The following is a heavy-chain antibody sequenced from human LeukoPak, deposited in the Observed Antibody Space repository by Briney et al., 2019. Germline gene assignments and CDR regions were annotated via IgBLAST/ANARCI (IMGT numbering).Heavy chain of an antibody. CDR1: GFTFSNFA. V-gene: IGHV3-23*01. D-gene: IGHD3-3*01. J-gene: IGHJ4*02. CDR2: INGNGRNT. Sequence: GGSLRLSCVAAGFTFSNFAMSWVRQAPGKGLEWVSAINGNGRNTYYADSVKGRFTISRDNSKNTLYLQMNILRAEDTAVYDRAQAWSGKNYCDYWGEGTLVTVSS. CDR3: AQAWSGKNYCDY.